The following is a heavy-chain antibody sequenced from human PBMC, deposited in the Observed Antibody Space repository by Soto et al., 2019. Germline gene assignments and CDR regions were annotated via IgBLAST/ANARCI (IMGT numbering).Heavy chain of an antibody. J-gene: IGHJ4*02. CDR3: AKGHEPWFRADYFDY. CDR2: ISGSDGST. V-gene: IGHV3-23*01. CDR1: GFTFSSYA. D-gene: IGHD3-10*01. Sequence: GGSLRLSCAASGFTFSSYAMSWVRQAPGKGLEWVSAISGSDGSTYYADSVKGRFTISRDNSKNTLYLQMNSLRAEDTAVYYCAKGHEPWFRADYFDYWGQGTLVTVSS.